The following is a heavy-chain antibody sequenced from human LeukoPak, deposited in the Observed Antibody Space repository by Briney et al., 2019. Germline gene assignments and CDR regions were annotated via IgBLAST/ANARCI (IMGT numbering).Heavy chain of an antibody. V-gene: IGHV3-11*04. D-gene: IGHD6-19*01. CDR2: ISTSSTTI. Sequence: LSLTCNVSGYSISRGYYWGWIRQPPGKGLEWVSYISTSSTTIYYADSVKGRFTISRDNARNSLYLQMNSLRAEDTAVNYRARGPYTNGHYFDYWGQGTLATVSS. J-gene: IGHJ4*02. CDR3: ARGPYTNGHYFDY. CDR1: GYSISRGYY.